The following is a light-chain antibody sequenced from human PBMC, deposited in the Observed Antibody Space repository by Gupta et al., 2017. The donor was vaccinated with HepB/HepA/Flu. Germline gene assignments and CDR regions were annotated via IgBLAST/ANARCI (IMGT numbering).Light chain of an antibody. J-gene: IGKJ1*01. Sequence: DIVMTQSPATLSVSPGETVTLSCRASHSVRSNLAWYQQKGGQAPTLLIYGASTRASGIPGRFSGGGSGSEFTLTISSRQSEDFAVYYCQQANNCPRTFGQGTKVEIK. V-gene: IGKV3-15*01. CDR1: HSVRSN. CDR2: GAS. CDR3: QQANNCPRT.